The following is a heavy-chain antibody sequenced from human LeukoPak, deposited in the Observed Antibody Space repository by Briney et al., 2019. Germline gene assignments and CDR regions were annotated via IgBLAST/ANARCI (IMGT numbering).Heavy chain of an antibody. D-gene: IGHD3-22*01. CDR2: ISSSGSTI. J-gene: IGHJ4*02. Sequence: PGGSLRLSCAASGFTFSDYYMSWIRQAPGKGLEWVSYISSSGSTIYYADSVKGRFTISRDNAKNSLYLQMNSLRAEDTAVYYCARDRQYDSSGYYSEATLDYWGQGTLVTVSS. V-gene: IGHV3-11*04. CDR1: GFTFSDYY. CDR3: ARDRQYDSSGYYSEATLDY.